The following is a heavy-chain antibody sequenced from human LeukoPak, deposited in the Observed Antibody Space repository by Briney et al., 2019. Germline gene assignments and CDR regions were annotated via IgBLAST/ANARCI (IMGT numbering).Heavy chain of an antibody. CDR1: GYTFTGYY. J-gene: IGHJ4*02. CDR3: ARFAGKWELPDPFDY. V-gene: IGHV1-2*06. CDR2: INPNSGGT. Sequence: GASVKVSCKASGYTFTGYYMHWVLQAPGQGLEWMGRINPNSGGTNYAQKFQGRVTMTRDTSISTAYMELSRLRSDDTAVYYCARFAGKWELPDPFDYWGQGTLVTVSS. D-gene: IGHD1-26*01.